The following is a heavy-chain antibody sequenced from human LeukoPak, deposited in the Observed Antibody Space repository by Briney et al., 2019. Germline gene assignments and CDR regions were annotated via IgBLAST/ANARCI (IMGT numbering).Heavy chain of an antibody. CDR3: ARGGFWSGSGGYYFDY. V-gene: IGHV4-4*07. D-gene: IGHD3-3*01. CDR1: GGSISSYY. CDR2: IYTSGST. Sequence: PSETLSLTCTVSGGSISSYYWSWIRQPAGKGLEWIGRIYTSGSTNYNPSLKSRVTMSVDTSKNQFSLKLSSVTAADTAVYYCARGGFWSGSGGYYFDYWGQGTLVTVSS. J-gene: IGHJ4*02.